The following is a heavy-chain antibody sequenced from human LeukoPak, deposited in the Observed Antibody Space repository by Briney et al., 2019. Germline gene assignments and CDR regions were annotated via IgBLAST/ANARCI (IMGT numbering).Heavy chain of an antibody. CDR2: ISSTDSNI. D-gene: IGHD3-9*01. V-gene: IGHV3-48*03. Sequence: GGSLKLSCTASGFTFSSYEMNWVRQAPGQGLEWVSYISSTDSNIYYADSVKGRFTISRDNAKSSLYLQMDSLRADDTALYYCARDRLTKAKAFHHWGHGTLVSVSS. CDR3: ARDRLTKAKAFHH. J-gene: IGHJ1*01. CDR1: GFTFSSYE.